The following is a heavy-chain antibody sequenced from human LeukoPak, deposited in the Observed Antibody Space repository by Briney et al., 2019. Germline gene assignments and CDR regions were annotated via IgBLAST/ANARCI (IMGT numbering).Heavy chain of an antibody. V-gene: IGHV3-74*01. CDR2: INSDGSST. CDR3: ARDRDYSPTWILQH. CDR1: GFTFSSYW. Sequence: PGGSLRLSCAASGFTFSSYWMHWVRQAPGKGLVWVSRINSDGSSTSYADSVEGRFTISRDNAKNSLYLQMNSLRAEDTAVYYCARDRDYSPTWILQHWGQGTLVTVSS. D-gene: IGHD2-15*01. J-gene: IGHJ1*01.